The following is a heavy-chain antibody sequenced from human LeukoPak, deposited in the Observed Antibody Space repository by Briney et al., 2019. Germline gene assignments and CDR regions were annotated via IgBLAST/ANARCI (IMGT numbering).Heavy chain of an antibody. V-gene: IGHV3-74*01. CDR1: GFTFSSYS. Sequence: PGGSLRLSCAASGFTFSSYSMNWVRQAPGKGLVWLSLIVNDGTTTTYADSVKGRFTISRDNAKNTMYLQMSSLRAEDTAVYYCARGGASVFDIWGQGTMVTVSS. J-gene: IGHJ3*02. CDR3: ARGGASVFDI. CDR2: IVNDGTTT. D-gene: IGHD4-17*01.